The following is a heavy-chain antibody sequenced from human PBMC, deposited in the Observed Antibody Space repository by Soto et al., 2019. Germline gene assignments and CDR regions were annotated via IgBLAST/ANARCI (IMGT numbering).Heavy chain of an antibody. J-gene: IGHJ4*02. D-gene: IGHD6-13*01. V-gene: IGHV3-30-3*01. Sequence: GGSLRLSCAASGFTFSSYAMHWVRQAPGKGLEWVAVISYDGNNKYYADSVKGRFTISRDNSKNTLYLQMNSLRAEDTAVYYCAREAGGYSSSWYRPVGYWGQGTLVTVSS. CDR3: AREAGGYSSSWYRPVGY. CDR1: GFTFSSYA. CDR2: ISYDGNNK.